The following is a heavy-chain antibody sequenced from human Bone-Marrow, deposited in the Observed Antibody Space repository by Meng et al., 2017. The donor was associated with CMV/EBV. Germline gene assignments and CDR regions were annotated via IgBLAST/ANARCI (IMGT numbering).Heavy chain of an antibody. CDR2: TYYRSKWFN. Sequence: SETLSLTCAIFGDSVSSNSAAWIWVRQSTSRGLEWLGRTYYRSKWFNDYAESVKTRITVTPDSSKNQFCLQLNSVNPEDTAVYFCARIGSGGSCDYWGQGTLVTFYS. CDR3: ARIGSGGSCDY. V-gene: IGHV6-1*01. D-gene: IGHD2-15*01. CDR1: GDSVSSNSAA. J-gene: IGHJ4*02.